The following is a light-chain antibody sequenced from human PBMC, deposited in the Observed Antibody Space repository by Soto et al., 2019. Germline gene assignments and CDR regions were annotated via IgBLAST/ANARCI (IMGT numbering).Light chain of an antibody. V-gene: IGKV3-15*01. CDR2: AAS. CDR3: QHYGSSPSIT. CDR1: QGIGNT. Sequence: EIVITQSPATLSVSPGEGATLSCRASQGIGNTLAWYQQKPGQTPRLLIYAASIRATGVPARFSGSGSGTDFTLTINSLQSEDFAVYYCQHYGSSPSITFGQGTRLEI. J-gene: IGKJ5*01.